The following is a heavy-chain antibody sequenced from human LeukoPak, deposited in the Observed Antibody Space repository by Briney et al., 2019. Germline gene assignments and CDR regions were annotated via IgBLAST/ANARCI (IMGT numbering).Heavy chain of an antibody. D-gene: IGHD3-22*01. J-gene: IGHJ4*02. CDR3: ARETLPDYYDSSGYFTY. CDR1: GYTFTSYA. V-gene: IGHV7-4-1*02. Sequence: ASVKVFCKASGYTFTSYAMNWVRQAPGQGLEWMGWINTNTGNPTYAQGFTGRFVFSLDTSVSTAYLQISSLKAEDTAVYYCARETLPDYYDSSGYFTYWGQGTLVTVSS. CDR2: INTNTGNP.